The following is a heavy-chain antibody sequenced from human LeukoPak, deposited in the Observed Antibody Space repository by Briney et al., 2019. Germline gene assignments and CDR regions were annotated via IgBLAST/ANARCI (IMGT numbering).Heavy chain of an antibody. V-gene: IGHV1-3*04. CDR3: ATRSASSYGGVFDF. D-gene: IGHD3-16*01. Sequence: ASVKVSCKASGYTFTHYAMHWVRQAPGQSLEWMGWINTGNGNTKYSQKFQGRVTLTRDTSANTAYMEVISLRSEDTAVYYCATRSASSYGGVFDFWGQGSLVIVSS. CDR1: GYTFTHYA. CDR2: INTGNGNT. J-gene: IGHJ4*02.